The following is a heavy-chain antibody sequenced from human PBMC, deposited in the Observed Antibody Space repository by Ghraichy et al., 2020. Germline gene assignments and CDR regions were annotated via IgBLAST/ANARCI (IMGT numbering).Heavy chain of an antibody. Sequence: GGSLRLSCAASGFTFSDNEMNWVRQAPGKGLEWVAYIAASRDTIYYAYSVRGRFTISRAKSSVFLQMDSLRAEDTATYYCARGTFDYSRKDHGGAFDYWGQGTQVTVSS. CDR1: GFTFSDNE. D-gene: IGHD6-13*01. J-gene: IGHJ4*02. CDR2: IAASRDTI. CDR3: ARGTFDYSRKDHGGAFDY. V-gene: IGHV3-48*03.